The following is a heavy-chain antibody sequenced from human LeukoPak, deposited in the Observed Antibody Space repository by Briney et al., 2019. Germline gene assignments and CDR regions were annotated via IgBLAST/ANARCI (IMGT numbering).Heavy chain of an antibody. CDR3: ARDFGETNWFDP. J-gene: IGHJ5*02. CDR1: GFTFSSYS. Sequence: PGGSLRLSCATSGFTFSSYSMNWVRQAPGKGLEWVSSISSSSSYIYYADSVKGRFTISRDNAKNSLYLQMNSLRAEDTAVYYCARDFGETNWFDPWGQGTLVTVSS. D-gene: IGHD3-3*01. V-gene: IGHV3-21*01. CDR2: ISSSSSYI.